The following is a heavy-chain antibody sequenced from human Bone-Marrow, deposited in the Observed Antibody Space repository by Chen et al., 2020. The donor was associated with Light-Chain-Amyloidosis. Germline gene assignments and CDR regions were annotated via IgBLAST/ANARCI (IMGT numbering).Heavy chain of an antibody. CDR1: GYTFPNYW. D-gene: IGHD5-12*01. Sequence: EVQLEQSGPEVKKPGESLKISCKGSGYTFPNYWIGWVRQMPGKGLEWMGVIYPDDSDARSSPSFEGQVTISADKSITTAYLQWRSLKASDTSISYCARLTDGSNFDYWGQGTLVTVSS. V-gene: IGHV5-51*01. CDR3: ARLTDGSNFDY. J-gene: IGHJ4*02. CDR2: IYPDDSDA.